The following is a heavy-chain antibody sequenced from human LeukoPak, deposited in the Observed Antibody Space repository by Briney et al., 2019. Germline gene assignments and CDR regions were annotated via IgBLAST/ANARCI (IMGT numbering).Heavy chain of an antibody. CDR1: GYTFTSYA. D-gene: IGHD6-19*01. CDR2: ISAYNGNT. CDR3: ASGQPGIAVAGFFFDY. V-gene: IGHV1-18*01. Sequence: GASVKVSCKASGYTFTSYAISWVRQAPGQGLEWMGWISAYNGNTNYAQNFQGRVTMTTDTSTRTAYMELRSLRSDDTAVYYCASGQPGIAVAGFFFDYWGQGTLVTVSS. J-gene: IGHJ4*02.